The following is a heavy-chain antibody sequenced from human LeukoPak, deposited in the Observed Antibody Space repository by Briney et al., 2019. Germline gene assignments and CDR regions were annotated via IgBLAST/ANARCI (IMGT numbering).Heavy chain of an antibody. J-gene: IGHJ4*02. V-gene: IGHV3-7*03. CDR1: GFTFSHSW. D-gene: IGHD6-19*01. CDR3: VKDSGWLHFDS. CDR2: IKEDGSSQ. Sequence: GGSLRLSCVASGFTFSHSWVTWVRQAPGKGLEWVGHIKEDGSSQNYADSVKGRFTISRDNAKSSLHLQMNGLRAEDTAMYYCVKDSGWLHFDSWGQGTLVTVS.